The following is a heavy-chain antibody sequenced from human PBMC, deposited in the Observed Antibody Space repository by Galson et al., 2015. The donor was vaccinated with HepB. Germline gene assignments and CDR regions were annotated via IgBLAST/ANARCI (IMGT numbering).Heavy chain of an antibody. CDR2: ISGSGAST. Sequence: SLRLSCAASGFTFSSYAMSWVRQAPGKGLEWVSGISGSGASTYYADSVKGRFTISRDNSKNMLFLQMNGLRAEDSAVYYCAKGGGYSSSSGWFDPWGQGTLVTVSS. V-gene: IGHV3-23*01. CDR3: AKGGGYSSSSGWFDP. J-gene: IGHJ5*02. CDR1: GFTFSSYA. D-gene: IGHD6-6*01.